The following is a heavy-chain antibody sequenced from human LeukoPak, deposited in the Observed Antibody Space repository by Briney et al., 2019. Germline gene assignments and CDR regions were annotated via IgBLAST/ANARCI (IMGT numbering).Heavy chain of an antibody. CDR2: INHSGST. CDR1: GGSFSGYY. CDR3: ARHTSFGTNYFDY. J-gene: IGHJ4*02. V-gene: IGHV4-34*01. Sequence: SETLSLTCAVYGGSFSGYYWSWIRQPPGKGLEWIGEINHSGSTNYNPSLKSRVTISVDTSKNQFSLKLSSLTAADTAVYYCARHTSFGTNYFDYWGQGTLVTVSS. D-gene: IGHD3-16*01.